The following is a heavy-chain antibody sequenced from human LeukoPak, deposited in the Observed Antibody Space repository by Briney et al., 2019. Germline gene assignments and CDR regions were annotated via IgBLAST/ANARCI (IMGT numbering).Heavy chain of an antibody. Sequence: SETLSLTCTVSGGSISSYYWSWIRQPPGKGLEWIGYIYYSGTTNYNPSLKSRVTISVDTSKNRFSLKLSSVTAADTAVYYCARSLTGNFDYWGQGTLVTVSS. CDR3: ARSLTGNFDY. V-gene: IGHV4-59*01. J-gene: IGHJ4*02. CDR1: GGSISSYY. CDR2: IYYSGTT. D-gene: IGHD3-9*01.